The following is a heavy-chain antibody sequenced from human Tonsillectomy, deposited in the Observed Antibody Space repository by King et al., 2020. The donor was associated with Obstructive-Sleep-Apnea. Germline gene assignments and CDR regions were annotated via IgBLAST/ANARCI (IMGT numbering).Heavy chain of an antibody. D-gene: IGHD6-6*01. J-gene: IGHJ6*02. V-gene: IGHV3-13*01. CDR3: ARDIGIAPRQGHYYYGMDV. CDR2: ICSAGDA. CDR1: GFTFSSYD. Sequence: VQLVESGGGLIQPGGSLRLSCAASGFTFSSYDMHWVRQATGKGLEWVSAICSAGDAYYSDSVKGRFTISRENAKNSLYLQMNSLRAGDTAVYYCARDIGIAPRQGHYYYGMDVWGQGTTVTVSS.